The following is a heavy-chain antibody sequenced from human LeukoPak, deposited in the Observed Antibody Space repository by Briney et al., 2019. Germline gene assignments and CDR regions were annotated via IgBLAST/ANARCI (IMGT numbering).Heavy chain of an antibody. V-gene: IGHV1-2*02. CDR3: ARDPTYYGDYNRYNYYYMDV. Sequence: ASVKVSCKASGYTFAGYYMHWVRQAPGQALEWMGWINPTSGGTNYAQKFQGRVTMTRDTSISTAYMELSSLRSDDTAVYYCARDPTYYGDYNRYNYYYMDVWGIGTTVTVSS. CDR2: INPTSGGT. D-gene: IGHD4-17*01. CDR1: GYTFAGYY. J-gene: IGHJ6*03.